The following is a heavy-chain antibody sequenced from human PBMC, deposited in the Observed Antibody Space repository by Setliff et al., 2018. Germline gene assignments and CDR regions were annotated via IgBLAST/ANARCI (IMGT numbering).Heavy chain of an antibody. CDR3: ARSWRAGALNHFDY. V-gene: IGHV1-2*02. J-gene: IGHJ4*02. CDR2: INPNDGYT. D-gene: IGHD3-3*01. Sequence: GASVKVSCKASGYTFTDYYMHWVRQAPGQGLEWMGTINPNDGYTIYAPAFQGRVTMTTDTSTTTAYMELKSLRSDDTAVYYCARSWRAGALNHFDYWGQGSRVTVSS. CDR1: GYTFTDYY.